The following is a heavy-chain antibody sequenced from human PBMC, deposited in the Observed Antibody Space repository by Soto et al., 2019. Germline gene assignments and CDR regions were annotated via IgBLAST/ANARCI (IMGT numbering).Heavy chain of an antibody. Sequence: GPPVKVSCKASGGTFSSYAIGWVRQAPGQGLEWMGGIIPAFDRTYYAQKFQGRVTISADQSTSTAYLELSSLRSEDTAMFFCARTLGGTVATPYWYFDLWGRGTLVTVSS. CDR2: IIPAFDRT. CDR1: GGTFSSYA. CDR3: ARTLGGTVATPYWYFDL. J-gene: IGHJ2*01. D-gene: IGHD1-26*01. V-gene: IGHV1-69*13.